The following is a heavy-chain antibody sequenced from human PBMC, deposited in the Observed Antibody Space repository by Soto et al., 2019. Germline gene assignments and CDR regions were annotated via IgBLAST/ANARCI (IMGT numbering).Heavy chain of an antibody. D-gene: IGHD2-2*01. CDR1: GGTFSSYA. V-gene: IGHV1-69*01. Sequence: QVQLVQSGAEVKKPGSSVKVSCKASGGTFSSYAISWVRQAPGQGLEWMGGIIPIPGTANYAQKFQGRVTITADQSTSTTYRALSSLKSEDTAVYYCARSQGSSTSLEIYYYYYYGMDVWGQGTTVTVSS. J-gene: IGHJ6*02. CDR3: ARSQGSSTSLEIYYYYYYGMDV. CDR2: IIPIPGTA.